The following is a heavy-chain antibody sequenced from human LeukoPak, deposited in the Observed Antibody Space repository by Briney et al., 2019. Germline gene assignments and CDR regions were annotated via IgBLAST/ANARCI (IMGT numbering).Heavy chain of an antibody. V-gene: IGHV3-30-3*01. Sequence: GGSLRLSCAASGFTFSSYAMHWVRQAPGKGLEWVAVISYDGSNKYYADSVKGRFTISRDNSKNTLYLQMNSLRAEDTAVYYCARAPEYCSGGSCLFQGFDYWGQGTLVTVSP. CDR3: ARAPEYCSGGSCLFQGFDY. J-gene: IGHJ4*02. D-gene: IGHD2-15*01. CDR1: GFTFSSYA. CDR2: ISYDGSNK.